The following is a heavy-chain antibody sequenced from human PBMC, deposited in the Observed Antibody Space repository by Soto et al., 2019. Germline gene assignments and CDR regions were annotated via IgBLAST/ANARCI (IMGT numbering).Heavy chain of an antibody. CDR2: IIPILGIA. CDR1: GGTFSSYT. J-gene: IGHJ6*03. CDR3: AREGLTSIAARRGYYYMDV. V-gene: IGHV1-69*04. D-gene: IGHD6-6*01. Sequence: SVKVSCKASGGTFSSYTISWVRQAPGQGLEWMGRIIPILGIANYAQKFQGRVTITADKSTSTAYMELSSLRSEDTAVYYCAREGLTSIAARRGYYYMDVWGKGTTVTVSS.